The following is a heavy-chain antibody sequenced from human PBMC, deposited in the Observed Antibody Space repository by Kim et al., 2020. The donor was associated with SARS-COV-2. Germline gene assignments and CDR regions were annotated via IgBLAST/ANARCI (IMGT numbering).Heavy chain of an antibody. CDR1: GFTFGDYA. CDR3: TNIAVAGDYNYYYGMDV. V-gene: IGHV3-49*03. D-gene: IGHD6-19*01. CDR2: IRSKAYGGTT. Sequence: GGSLRLSCTASGFTFGDYAMSWFRQAPGKGLEWVGFIRSKAYGGTTEYAASVKGRFTISRDDSKSIAYLQMNSLKTEDTAVYYCTNIAVAGDYNYYYGMDVGGQGTTFPV. J-gene: IGHJ6*02.